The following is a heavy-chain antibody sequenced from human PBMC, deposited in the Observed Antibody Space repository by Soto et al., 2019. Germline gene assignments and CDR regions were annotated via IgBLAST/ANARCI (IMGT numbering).Heavy chain of an antibody. J-gene: IGHJ6*02. V-gene: IGHV1-69*12. CDR3: ARDRVMRGNSYFYGMDV. CDR1: GVTFNNFA. D-gene: IGHD3-16*01. Sequence: QVVLLQSGAEVKTPGSSVKVSCKTSGVTFNNFAISWVRLAPGQGLEWMGVITPMFARTTYAQRCEGRVTINAAESSATADLELRSLRFDDSAVYYCARDRVMRGNSYFYGMDVWGQGTAVTVSS. CDR2: ITPMFART.